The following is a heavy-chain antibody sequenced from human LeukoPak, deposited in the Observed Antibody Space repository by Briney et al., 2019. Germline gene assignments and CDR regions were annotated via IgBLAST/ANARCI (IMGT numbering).Heavy chain of an antibody. V-gene: IGHV4-59*01. CDR2: IYSSGST. CDR1: GGSISNY. CDR3: ARERSGYDLIPRDAFDI. Sequence: SETLSLTCTVSGGSISNYWSWIRQPPGKGLEWIGYIYSSGSTNYIPSLKSRVTISVDTSKNQFSLKLSSLTAADTAVYYCARERSGYDLIPRDAFDIWGQGTMVTVSS. J-gene: IGHJ3*02. D-gene: IGHD5-12*01.